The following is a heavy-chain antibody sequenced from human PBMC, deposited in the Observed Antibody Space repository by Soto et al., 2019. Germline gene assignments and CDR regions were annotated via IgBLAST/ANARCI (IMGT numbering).Heavy chain of an antibody. J-gene: IGHJ4*02. D-gene: IGHD5-12*01. V-gene: IGHV3-23*01. CDR1: GFTFSSYA. CDR2: ISGSGGST. CDR3: XXXXXXXXATIFDY. Sequence: EVQLLESGGGLVQPGGSLRLSCAASGFTFSSYAMSWVRQAPGKGLXWVSAISGSGGSTYYADSVKGRFTISRDNSKNXXXLXXXXXXXXXXXXXXXXXXXXXXXATIFDYWGQGTLVTVSS.